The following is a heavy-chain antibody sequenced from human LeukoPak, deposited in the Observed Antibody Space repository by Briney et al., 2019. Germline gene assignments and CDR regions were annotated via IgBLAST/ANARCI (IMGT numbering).Heavy chain of an antibody. CDR3: GRAFPPLRTSSAGDL. D-gene: IGHD3-16*01. J-gene: IGHJ4*02. V-gene: IGHV3-69-1*02. CDR2: FSGLSTHI. CDR1: GFTFSDYD. Sequence: KPGGSLRLSCSASGFTFSDYDMNGVREAPGKGLEWVSYFSGLSTHIYYGDSVKGRFSISRDNAKNSVYLQMNSLGVEDTAIYYCGRAFPPLRTSSAGDLWGQGILVTVSS.